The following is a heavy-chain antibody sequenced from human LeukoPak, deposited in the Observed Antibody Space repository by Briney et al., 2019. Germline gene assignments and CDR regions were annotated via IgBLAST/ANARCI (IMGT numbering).Heavy chain of an antibody. J-gene: IGHJ4*02. CDR3: TTTLAGVIATPVPFDY. V-gene: IGHV5-51*01. D-gene: IGHD3-16*02. Sequence: ESLKISCKGSGYSFTSYWIGWVRQMPGKGLEWMGIIYPGDSDTRYSPSFQGQVTISADKSISTAYLQWSSLKASDTAMYYCTTTLAGVIATPVPFDYWGQGTLVTVSS. CDR2: IYPGDSDT. CDR1: GYSFTSYW.